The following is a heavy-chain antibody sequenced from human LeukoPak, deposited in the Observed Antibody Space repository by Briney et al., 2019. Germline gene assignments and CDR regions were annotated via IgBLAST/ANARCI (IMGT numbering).Heavy chain of an antibody. Sequence: ASVKVSCKASGGTFSRYAISWVRQAPGQGLEWMGGIIPIFGTANYAQKFQGRVTITADKSTSTAYMELSSLRSEDTAVYYCARPLPTYYYDSRGGDGAFDIWGQGTMVTVSS. CDR1: GGTFSRYA. D-gene: IGHD3-22*01. CDR2: IIPIFGTA. CDR3: ARPLPTYYYDSRGGDGAFDI. J-gene: IGHJ3*02. V-gene: IGHV1-69*06.